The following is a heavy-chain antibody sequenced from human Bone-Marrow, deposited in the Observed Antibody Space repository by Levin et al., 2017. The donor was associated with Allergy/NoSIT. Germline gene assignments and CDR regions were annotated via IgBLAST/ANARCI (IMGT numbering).Heavy chain of an antibody. CDR2: ISSSGSTI. CDR3: ARDWRGVVVVTEEYFDY. Sequence: LSLTCAASGFTFSDYYMSWLRQAPGKGLEWVSYISSSGSTIYYADSVKGRFTISRDNAKNSLYLQMNSLRAEDTAVYYCARDWRGVVVVTEEYFDYWGQGTLVTVSS. D-gene: IGHD2-21*02. J-gene: IGHJ4*02. V-gene: IGHV3-11*01. CDR1: GFTFSDYY.